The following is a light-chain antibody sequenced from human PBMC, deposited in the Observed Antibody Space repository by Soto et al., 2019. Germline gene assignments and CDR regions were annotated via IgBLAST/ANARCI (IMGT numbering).Light chain of an antibody. CDR3: GTWDYSLSAVV. V-gene: IGLV1-51*01. J-gene: IGLJ2*01. CDR2: DNN. CDR1: SSNIGNNY. Sequence: QSVLTQPPSVSAAPGQKVTISCSGSSSNIGNNYVSWYQQLPGTAPKLLIYDNNKRPSGIPDRFSGSRSDTSATLGITGLQTGDEADYYCGTWDYSLSAVVFGGGTKLTVL.